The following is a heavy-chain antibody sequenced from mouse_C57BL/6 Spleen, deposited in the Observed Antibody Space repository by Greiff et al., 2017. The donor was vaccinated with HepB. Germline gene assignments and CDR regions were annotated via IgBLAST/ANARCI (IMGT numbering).Heavy chain of an antibody. D-gene: IGHD1-1*01. CDR3: ARGTVVAPAYD. Sequence: DVKLQESGPGLVKPSQSLSLTFSVPGYSITSGYYWNWIRQFPGNKLEWMGYISYDGSNNYNPSLKTRISITRDTSKNQFFLKLNSVTTEDTATYYCARGTVVAPAYDWGQGTTLTVSS. J-gene: IGHJ2*01. CDR2: ISYDGSN. V-gene: IGHV3-6*01. CDR1: GYSITSGYY.